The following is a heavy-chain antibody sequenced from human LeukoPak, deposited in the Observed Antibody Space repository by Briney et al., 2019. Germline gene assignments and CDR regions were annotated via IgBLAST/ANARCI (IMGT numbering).Heavy chain of an antibody. CDR3: ARAAQGERNYGSGSYIRDYYYYMDV. Sequence: SETLSLTCTVSSYSISSGYYWGWIRQPPGKGLEWIGSIYHSGSTYYNPSLKSRVTISVDTSKNQFSLKLSSVTAADTAVYYCARAAQGERNYGSGSYIRDYYYYMDVWGKGTTVTVSS. V-gene: IGHV4-38-2*02. CDR2: IYHSGST. CDR1: SYSISSGYY. J-gene: IGHJ6*03. D-gene: IGHD3-10*01.